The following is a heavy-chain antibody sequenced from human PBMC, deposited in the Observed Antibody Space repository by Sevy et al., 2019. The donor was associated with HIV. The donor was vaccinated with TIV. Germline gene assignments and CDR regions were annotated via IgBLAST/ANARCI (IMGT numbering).Heavy chain of an antibody. Sequence: GSLRLSCAASGFTFSSYGMHWVRQAPGKGLEWVAVIWYDGSNKYYADSVKGRFTISRDNSKNTLYLQMNSLRAEDTAVYYCARERWELGYAFDIWGQGTMVTV. CDR1: GFTFSSYG. J-gene: IGHJ3*02. CDR3: ARERWELGYAFDI. CDR2: IWYDGSNK. D-gene: IGHD1-26*01. V-gene: IGHV3-33*01.